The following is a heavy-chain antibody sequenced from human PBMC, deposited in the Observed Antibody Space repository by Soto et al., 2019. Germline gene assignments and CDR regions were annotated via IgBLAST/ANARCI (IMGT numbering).Heavy chain of an antibody. CDR3: AKGLLRYCDRSPERDWFDP. V-gene: IGHV3-23*01. J-gene: IGHJ5*02. Sequence: PGGSLRLSCAASGFTFSSYAMSWVRQAPGKGLEWVSAISGSGGSTYYADSVKGRFTISRDNSKNTLYLQMNSLRAEDTAVYYCAKGLLRYCDRSPERDWFDPWGQGTLVTVSS. D-gene: IGHD3-9*01. CDR2: ISGSGGST. CDR1: GFTFSSYA.